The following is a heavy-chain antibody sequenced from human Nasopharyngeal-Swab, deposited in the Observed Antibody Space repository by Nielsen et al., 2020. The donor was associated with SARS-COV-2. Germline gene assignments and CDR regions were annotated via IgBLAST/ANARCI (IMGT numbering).Heavy chain of an antibody. CDR2: INAGNGNT. J-gene: IGHJ3*02. Sequence: ASVKVSCKASGYTFTSYAMHWVRQAPGQRLEWMGWINAGNGNTKYSQKFQGRVTITRDTSASTAYMELSSLRSEDTAVYYCARDSPSLDDAFDIWGQRTMVTVSS. CDR1: GYTFTSYA. V-gene: IGHV1-3*01. CDR3: ARDSPSLDDAFDI. D-gene: IGHD6-6*01.